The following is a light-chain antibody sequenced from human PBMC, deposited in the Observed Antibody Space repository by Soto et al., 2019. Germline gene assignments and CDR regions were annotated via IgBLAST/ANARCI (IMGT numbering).Light chain of an antibody. V-gene: IGLV1-51*01. CDR1: SSNIGRNY. Sequence: QSVLTQPPSVSAAPGQKVTISWSGTSSNIGRNYVAWYQQLPGTAPKLLIYDNDKRPSGIPDRFSGSKSGTSATLGITGLQTGDEADYYCGTWDSSLSDAVVFGEGTKLTVL. J-gene: IGLJ2*01. CDR3: GTWDSSLSDAVV. CDR2: DND.